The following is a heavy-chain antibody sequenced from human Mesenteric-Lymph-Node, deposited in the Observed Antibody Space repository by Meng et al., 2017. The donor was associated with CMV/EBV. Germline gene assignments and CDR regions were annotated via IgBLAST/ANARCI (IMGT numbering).Heavy chain of an antibody. CDR1: GASSSNNNW. D-gene: IGHD3-9*01. CDR2: IYLSGNT. J-gene: IGHJ4*02. Sequence: SGASSSNNNWGSWVRQSPGKPLEWIGQIYLSGNTNYNPSLESRVTISLDKPKNQFSLKLSSVTAADTAVYYCAKTYDILTRYRYFVSWGQGTLVTVSS. V-gene: IGHV4-4*02. CDR3: AKTYDILTRYRYFVS.